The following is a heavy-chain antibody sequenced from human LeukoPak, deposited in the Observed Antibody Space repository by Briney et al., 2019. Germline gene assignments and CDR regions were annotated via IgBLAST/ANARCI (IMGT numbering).Heavy chain of an antibody. V-gene: IGHV3-20*04. Sequence: PGGSLRLSCAASGFTFDDYGMSWVRQAPGKGLEWVSGINWNGGSTGYADSVKGRFTISRDNSKNTLYLQMNSLRAEDTAVYYCAKGAGYYGSGTLFSVDYWGQGTLVTVSS. CDR3: AKGAGYYGSGTLFSVDY. D-gene: IGHD3-10*01. J-gene: IGHJ4*02. CDR2: INWNGGST. CDR1: GFTFDDYG.